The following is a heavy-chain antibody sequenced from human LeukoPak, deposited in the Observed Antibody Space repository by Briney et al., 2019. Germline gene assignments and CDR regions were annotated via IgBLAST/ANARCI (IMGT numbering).Heavy chain of an antibody. J-gene: IGHJ4*02. Sequence: GGSLRLSCGASGFTVSTNYMTWVRQAPGKGLEWVSVIHSGGSTDYADFVRGRFTISRDNSKNTVYLQMSGLRAEDTAVYYCARGCYYGSGLCYWGQGTLVTVSS. CDR3: ARGCYYGSGLCY. V-gene: IGHV3-53*01. CDR2: IHSGGST. CDR1: GFTVSTNY. D-gene: IGHD3-10*01.